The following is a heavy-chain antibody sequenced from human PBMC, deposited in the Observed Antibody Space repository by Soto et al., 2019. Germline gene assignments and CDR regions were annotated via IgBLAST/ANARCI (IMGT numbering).Heavy chain of an antibody. CDR1: GGTFSSYT. V-gene: IGHV1-69*02. Sequence: QVQLVQSGAEVQKPGSSVKVSCKASGGTFSSYTISWVRQAPGQGLEWMGRIIPILGIANYAQKFQGRVTITADKSTSTAYMELSSLRSEDTAVYYCARAPIDSYGDYVDYWGQGTLVTVSS. CDR3: ARAPIDSYGDYVDY. D-gene: IGHD4-17*01. CDR2: IIPILGIA. J-gene: IGHJ4*02.